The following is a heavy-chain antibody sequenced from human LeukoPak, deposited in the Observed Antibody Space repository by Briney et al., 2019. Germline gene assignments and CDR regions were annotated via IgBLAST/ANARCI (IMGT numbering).Heavy chain of an antibody. CDR1: GFTFSSYE. D-gene: IGHD3-10*01. Sequence: GGSLRLSCAASGFTFSSYEMNWVRQAPGKGLEWVSYISSSGSTIYYADSVKARFTISRDNAKNSLYLQMNSLRAEDTAVYYCARDAVYGSGSYYNGPSVPLDYSPYGMDVWGQGTTVTVSS. J-gene: IGHJ6*02. CDR2: ISSSGSTI. V-gene: IGHV3-48*03. CDR3: ARDAVYGSGSYYNGPSVPLDYSPYGMDV.